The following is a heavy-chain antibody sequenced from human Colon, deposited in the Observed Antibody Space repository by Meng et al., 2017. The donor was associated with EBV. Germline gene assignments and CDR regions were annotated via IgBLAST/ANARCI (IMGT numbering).Heavy chain of an antibody. CDR1: GLTFSNYW. CDR2: INGDGSSA. V-gene: IGHV3-74*02. J-gene: IGHJ1*01. D-gene: IGHD4-17*01. Sequence: EVQLVESGGGLVQPGGSLRLSCAASGLTFSNYWMHWVRQGPGQGLVWVSRINGDGSSASYADSVKGRFTISRDNAKNALYLQMNNLKPEDTAMYYCTRVGDYAYKDWGQGTLVTVSS. CDR3: TRVGDYAYKD.